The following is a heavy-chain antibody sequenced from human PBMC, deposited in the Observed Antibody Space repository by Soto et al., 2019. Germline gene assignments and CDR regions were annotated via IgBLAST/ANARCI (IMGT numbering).Heavy chain of an antibody. CDR3: ARGLWFGESI. J-gene: IGHJ4*02. D-gene: IGHD3-10*01. CDR2: ISYSGST. CDR1: GDSIRSHY. Sequence: PSETLSLTCTVSGDSIRSHYWSWIRQPPGKGLEWIGYISYSGSTNYNPSLKSRFIISTDTSKNQFSLMLNSVTAADTAVYYCARGLWFGESIWGQGTLVTVSS. V-gene: IGHV4-59*11.